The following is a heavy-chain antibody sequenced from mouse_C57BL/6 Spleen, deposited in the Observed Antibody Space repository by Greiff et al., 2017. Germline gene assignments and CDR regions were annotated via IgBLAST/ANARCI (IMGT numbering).Heavy chain of an antibody. CDR3: EREGDDGYFGAWFAY. J-gene: IGHJ3*01. D-gene: IGHD2-3*01. CDR2: ISDGGSYT. Sequence: EVKLVESGGGLVKPGGSLKLSCAASGFTFSSYAMSWVRQTPEKRLEWVATISDGGSYTYYPDNVKGRFTISRDNAKHNLYLQMSHLKSEDTAMXYCEREGDDGYFGAWFAYWGQGTLVTVSA. CDR1: GFTFSSYA. V-gene: IGHV5-4*01.